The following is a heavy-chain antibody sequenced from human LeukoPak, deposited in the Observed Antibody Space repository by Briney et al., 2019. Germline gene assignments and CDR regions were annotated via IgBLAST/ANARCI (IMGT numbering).Heavy chain of an antibody. V-gene: IGHV3-48*03. CDR1: AFTFRSYE. CDR2: ISGSGNTV. J-gene: IGHJ4*02. D-gene: IGHD3-10*01. Sequence: QPGGSLRLSCAASAFTFRSYEMSWVRQAPGKGLEWVSYISGSGNTVYYADSVKGRFTISRDNAKNSLYLQMSSLRAEDTAVYYCARDPAGVDYWGQGTLVTVSS. CDR3: ARDPAGVDY.